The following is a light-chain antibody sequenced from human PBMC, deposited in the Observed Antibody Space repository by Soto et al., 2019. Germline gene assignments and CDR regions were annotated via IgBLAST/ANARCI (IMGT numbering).Light chain of an antibody. CDR2: GNT. CDR3: QSYDSSLTALHV. V-gene: IGLV1-40*01. Sequence: QSVLTQPPSVSGAPGQRVTISCTGSSSNIGAGYDVQWYQQLPGTAPKLLMYGNTNRPSGVPDRFSGSKSGTSASLAITGLQAEDEADYYCQSYDSSLTALHVFGTGTKLTVL. CDR1: SSNIGAGYD. J-gene: IGLJ1*01.